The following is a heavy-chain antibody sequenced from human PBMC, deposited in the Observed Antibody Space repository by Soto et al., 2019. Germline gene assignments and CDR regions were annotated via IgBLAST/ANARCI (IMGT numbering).Heavy chain of an antibody. CDR1: GFTFSDSA. J-gene: IGHJ6*02. CDR2: IVAGSGNT. CDR3: AAGRTGGSYYGMDV. Sequence: SVKVSCKVSGFTFSDSAVQWVRQALGQGLEWIGWIVAGSGNTNYAQNFQERVTITRDMSTSTAYMVLSSLRSDDTAVYYCAAGRTGGSYYGMDVWGQGTTVTVSS. V-gene: IGHV1-58*01. D-gene: IGHD2-2*01.